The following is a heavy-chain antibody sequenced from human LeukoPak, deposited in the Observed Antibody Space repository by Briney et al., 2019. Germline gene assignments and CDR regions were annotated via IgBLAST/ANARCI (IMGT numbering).Heavy chain of an antibody. CDR1: GGSISSSN. J-gene: IGHJ4*02. V-gene: IGHV3-23*01. CDR3: AKAPSGYDFDY. CDR2: ISGSGGST. Sequence: PSGTLSLTCAVSGGSISSSNWWSWVRQPPGKGLEWVSAISGSGGSTYYTDSVKGRFTISRDNSKNTLYLEMNSLRVEDTAVYYCAKAPSGYDFDYWGQGTLVTVSS. D-gene: IGHD5-12*01.